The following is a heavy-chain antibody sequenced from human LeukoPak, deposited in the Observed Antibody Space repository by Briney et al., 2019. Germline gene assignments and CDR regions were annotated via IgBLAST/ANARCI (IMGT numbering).Heavy chain of an antibody. CDR3: ASSSGGYCSSTSCYNAY. CDR1: GFTFSSYA. V-gene: IGHV3-23*01. D-gene: IGHD2-2*02. Sequence: GGFLRLSCVASGFTFSSYAMSWVRQAPGKGLEWVSAISGSGGSTYYADSVKGRFTISRDNSKNTLYLQMNSLRAEDTAVYYCASSSGGYCSSTSCYNAYWGQGTLVTVSS. J-gene: IGHJ4*02. CDR2: ISGSGGST.